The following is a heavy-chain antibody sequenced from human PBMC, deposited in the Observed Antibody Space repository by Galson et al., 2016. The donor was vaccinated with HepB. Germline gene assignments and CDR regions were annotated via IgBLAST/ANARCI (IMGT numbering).Heavy chain of an antibody. J-gene: IGHJ3*02. V-gene: IGHV1-18*01. CDR2: ISVYNGNT. CDR1: TYTFTSYT. D-gene: IGHD1-14*01. Sequence: SVKVSCKDSTYTFTSYTINWVRQAPGQGLEWMGWISVYNGNTNYAQNLQGRVTMTTDTSTSTAYMELRSLTSDDTAVYYCAFAPSPLDAFDIWGQGTMVTVSS. CDR3: AFAPSPLDAFDI.